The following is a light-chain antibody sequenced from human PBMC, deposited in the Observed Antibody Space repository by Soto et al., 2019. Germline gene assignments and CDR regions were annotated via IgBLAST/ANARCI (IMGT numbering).Light chain of an antibody. CDR2: DAS. V-gene: IGKV3-11*01. CDR3: QQRSNWPRT. J-gene: IGKJ1*01. Sequence: EIVLTQSPATLSLSPGERATLSCRASQSVSSYLAWYQQKPGQAPRLLIYDASNRATGIPARFSGSGSGTDITLTISSREPEDFAGYYGQQRSNWPRTFGQGTKVEIK. CDR1: QSVSSY.